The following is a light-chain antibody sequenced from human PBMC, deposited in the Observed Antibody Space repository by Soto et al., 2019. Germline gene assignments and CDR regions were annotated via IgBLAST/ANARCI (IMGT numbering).Light chain of an antibody. CDR1: SSNIGAGYD. J-gene: IGLJ3*02. Sequence: QSVLTQPPSVTGALGQRVTISCTGSSSNIGAGYDVHWYQQIPGTAPKLLIYGNSNRPSGVPDRFSGSKSGTSASLAITGLRAEDEADYYCQSYDSSLSGWVFGGGTKVTVL. CDR3: QSYDSSLSGWV. CDR2: GNS. V-gene: IGLV1-40*01.